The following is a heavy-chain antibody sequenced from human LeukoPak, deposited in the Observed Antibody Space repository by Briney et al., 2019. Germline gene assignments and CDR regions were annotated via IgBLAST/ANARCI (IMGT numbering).Heavy chain of an antibody. Sequence: GASLQISCKGSGSIFTSYWIGGVRQLPGKGLEWMGIIYPGDSDTKYSPSFQGRVTISADKSISTAYLQWSGLKASGTAMYYFARLWGGGRLRIRYGSPGAQIDYWGQGTLVTVSS. CDR2: IYPGDSDT. V-gene: IGHV5-51*01. CDR1: GSIFTSYW. J-gene: IGHJ4*02. CDR3: ARLWGGGRLRIRYGSPGAQIDY. D-gene: IGHD3-16*01.